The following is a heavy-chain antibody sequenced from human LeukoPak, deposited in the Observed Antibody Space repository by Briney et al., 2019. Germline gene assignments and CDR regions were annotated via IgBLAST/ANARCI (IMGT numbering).Heavy chain of an antibody. V-gene: IGHV4-30-4*01. Sequence: SQTLSLTCTVSGGSISSGDYYWSWIRQPPGKGLDWIGYIYYSGSTYYNPSLKSRVTISVDTSKNQFSLKLSSVTAADTAVYYCAREVRGYSYGYFDYWGQGTLVTVSS. CDR3: AREVRGYSYGYFDY. CDR1: GGSISSGDYY. CDR2: IYYSGST. J-gene: IGHJ4*02. D-gene: IGHD5-18*01.